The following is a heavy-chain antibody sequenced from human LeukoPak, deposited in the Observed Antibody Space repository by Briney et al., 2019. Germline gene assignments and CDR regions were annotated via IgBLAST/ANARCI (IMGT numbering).Heavy chain of an antibody. CDR1: GFTFSRYP. CDR3: ARDRTIAAADYYFDY. V-gene: IGHV3-30-3*01. CDR2: ISYDGSDK. J-gene: IGHJ4*02. D-gene: IGHD6-13*01. Sequence: GGSLRLSCAASGFTFSRYPMHWVRQAPGKGLEWVAVISYDGSDKHCADSVKGRFTISRDNSKNTLYLQMNSLRAEDTAVYYCARDRTIAAADYYFDYWGQGTLVTVYS.